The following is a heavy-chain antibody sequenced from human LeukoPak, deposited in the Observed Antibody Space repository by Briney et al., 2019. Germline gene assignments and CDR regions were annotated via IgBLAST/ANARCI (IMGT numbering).Heavy chain of an antibody. CDR2: ISSNGGTI. Sequence: GRSLTLSCPPSGFTFSIYAVHWVRQPPGKGLECVSDISSNGGTIYYANSVKGRFTISRDNSKNSLYLQMGSLRAEDRAVYYCARRRDGFIVYWGQGTLVTVSS. J-gene: IGHJ4*02. CDR3: ARRRDGFIVY. V-gene: IGHV3-64*01. CDR1: GFTFSIYA.